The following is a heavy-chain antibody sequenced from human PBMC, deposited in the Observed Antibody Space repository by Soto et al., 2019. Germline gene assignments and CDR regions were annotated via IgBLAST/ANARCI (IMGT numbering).Heavy chain of an antibody. CDR2: IKQDGSEK. V-gene: IGHV3-7*01. D-gene: IGHD3-16*02. CDR1: GFTFSSYW. CDR3: ARDLFPTQNPNHYAYDYIWGSYRYSDLDY. J-gene: IGHJ4*02. Sequence: GGSLRLSCAASGFTFSSYWMSWVRQAPGKGLEWVANIKQDGSEKYYVDSVKGRFTISRDNAKNSLYLQMNSLRAEDPAVYYCARDLFPTQNPNHYAYDYIWGSYRYSDLDYWGQGTLVTVSS.